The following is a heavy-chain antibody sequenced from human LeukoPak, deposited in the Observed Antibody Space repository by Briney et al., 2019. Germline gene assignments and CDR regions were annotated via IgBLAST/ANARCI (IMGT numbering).Heavy chain of an antibody. V-gene: IGHV3-20*04. CDR1: GFTVSSSY. CDR3: AREGYCSTTSHAYGMDV. CDR2: INWNGGST. D-gene: IGHD2-2*01. J-gene: IGHJ6*02. Sequence: GGSLRLSCAASGFTVSSSYMSWGRQVPGKGLEWVSGINWNGGSTGYADSVKGRFTISRDNAKNSLYLQMNSLRAEDTAFYYCAREGYCSTTSHAYGMDVWGQGTTVTVSS.